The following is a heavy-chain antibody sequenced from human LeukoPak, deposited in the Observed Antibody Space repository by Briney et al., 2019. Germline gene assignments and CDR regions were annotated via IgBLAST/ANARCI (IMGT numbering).Heavy chain of an antibody. CDR1: GGSISSSSYY. J-gene: IGHJ4*02. V-gene: IGHV4-39*01. CDR2: IYYSGST. Sequence: SETLSLTCTASGGSISSSSYYWGWIRQPPGKGLEWIGSIYYSGSTYYNPSLKSRVTISVDTSKNQFSLKLSSVTAADTAVYYCARHPGYSYGFFDYWGQGTLVTVSS. CDR3: ARHPGYSYGFFDY. D-gene: IGHD5-18*01.